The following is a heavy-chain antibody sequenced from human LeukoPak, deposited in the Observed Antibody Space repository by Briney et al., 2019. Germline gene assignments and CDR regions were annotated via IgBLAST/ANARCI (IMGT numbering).Heavy chain of an antibody. CDR3: ARPSIAAAFDP. CDR1: GYSISSGFY. D-gene: IGHD6-13*01. CDR2: IYHSGST. Sequence: PSETLSLTCTVSGYSISSGFYWGWIRQPPRKGLEWIGSIYHSGSTYYNPSLKSRVTISVDTSKNQFSLKLSSVTAADTAVYYCARPSIAAAFDPWGQGTLVTVSS. V-gene: IGHV4-38-2*02. J-gene: IGHJ5*02.